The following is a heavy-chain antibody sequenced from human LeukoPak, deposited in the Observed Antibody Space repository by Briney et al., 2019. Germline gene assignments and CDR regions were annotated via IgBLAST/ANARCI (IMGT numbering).Heavy chain of an antibody. V-gene: IGHV3-30-3*01. J-gene: IGHJ4*02. CDR1: GFSFSSYI. Sequence: GGSLRLSCAASGFSFSSYIIHWVRQAPGKGPEWLAVVSFDLNTKYYADSVKGRFTVSRDNSKKTMYLQMDSLRPDDTAVYYCTREGYYPSWTSPTFYFDFWGRGTLVTVSS. CDR2: VSFDLNTK. CDR3: TREGYYPSWTSPTFYFDF. D-gene: IGHD1-26*01.